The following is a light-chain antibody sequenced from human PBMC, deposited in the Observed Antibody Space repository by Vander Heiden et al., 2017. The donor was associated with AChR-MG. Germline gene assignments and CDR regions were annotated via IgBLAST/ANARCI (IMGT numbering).Light chain of an antibody. CDR1: SSDVGGYNY. Sequence: QSALTQPASVSGSPGQSITIPCPGTSSDVGGYNYVSWYQQPPGKAPKLMSFDGSDRPSGVSNRFSGSKSGNTASLTISGLQAEDEADYYCSSYTTSSTLIFGGGTKLTVL. J-gene: IGLJ2*01. V-gene: IGLV2-14*03. CDR2: DGS. CDR3: SSYTTSSTLI.